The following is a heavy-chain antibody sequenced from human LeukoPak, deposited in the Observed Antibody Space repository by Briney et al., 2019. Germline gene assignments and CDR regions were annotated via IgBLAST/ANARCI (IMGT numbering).Heavy chain of an antibody. D-gene: IGHD2-15*01. Sequence: SETLSLTCTVTGGFIIRKHWRWIRQPAGKGLEWIGRIYTSGSTYYNPSLKSRVTMSVDTSKNHFSLRLSSVTAADTAVYYCARDVCTGATCNSAAIFDYWGQGTLVTVSS. CDR3: ARDVCTGATCNSAAIFDY. V-gene: IGHV4-4*07. J-gene: IGHJ4*02. CDR1: GGFIIRKH. CDR2: IYTSGST.